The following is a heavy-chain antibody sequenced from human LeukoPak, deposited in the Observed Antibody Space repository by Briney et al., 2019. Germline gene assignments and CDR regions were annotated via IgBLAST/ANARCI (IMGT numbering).Heavy chain of an antibody. J-gene: IGHJ4*02. V-gene: IGHV4-59*01. Sequence: SETLSLTCTVSGASMSSYYWTWIRQPPGKGLEWIAYIYSTGSTNSNPSLKSRVTISVDTSKNQFSLNLRSVTAADTAVYYCGRGGEPGLADWGQGTLVTVSS. CDR1: GASMSSYY. D-gene: IGHD4-17*01. CDR3: GRGGEPGLAD. CDR2: IYSTGST.